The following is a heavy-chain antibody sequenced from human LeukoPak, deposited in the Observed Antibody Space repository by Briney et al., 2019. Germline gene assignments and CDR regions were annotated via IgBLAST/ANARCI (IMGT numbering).Heavy chain of an antibody. J-gene: IGHJ4*02. D-gene: IGHD3-9*01. CDR3: ARDDILTGYRDY. CDR1: GFTVSSNY. V-gene: IGHV3-53*01. CDR2: IYSGGST. Sequence: GGSLRLSCAASGFTVSSNYMSWVRQVPGKGLEWVSVIYSGGSTYYADSVKGRFTISRDNSKNTLYLQMNSLRAEDTAVYYCARDDILTGYRDYWGQGTLVTVSS.